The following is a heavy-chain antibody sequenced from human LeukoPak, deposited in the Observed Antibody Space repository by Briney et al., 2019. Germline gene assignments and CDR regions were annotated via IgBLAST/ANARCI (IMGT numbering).Heavy chain of an antibody. V-gene: IGHV3-9*01. D-gene: IGHD3-22*01. CDR1: GFTFDDYA. Sequence: GGSLRLSCAASGFTFDDYAMHWVRQAPGKGPEWVSGISWNSGSIGYADSVKGRFTISRDNAKNSLYLQMNSLRAEDTALYYCAKTFDYDSSGTSSPYYYYYGMDVWGQGTTVTVSS. CDR2: ISWNSGSI. CDR3: AKTFDYDSSGTSSPYYYYYGMDV. J-gene: IGHJ6*02.